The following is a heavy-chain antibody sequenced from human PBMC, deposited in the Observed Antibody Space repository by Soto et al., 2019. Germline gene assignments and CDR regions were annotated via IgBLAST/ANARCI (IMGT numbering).Heavy chain of an antibody. CDR1: GGSFSGYY. J-gene: IGHJ4*02. CDR2: INHSGST. Sequence: QVQLQQWGAGLLKPSETLSLTCAVYGGSFSGYYWSWIRQPPGKGLEWIGEINHSGSTNYNPSLKSRVTISVDTSKNQFSLKLSSVTAADTAVYYCARGGVVAAQLDYWGQGTLVTVSS. D-gene: IGHD2-15*01. V-gene: IGHV4-34*01. CDR3: ARGGVVAAQLDY.